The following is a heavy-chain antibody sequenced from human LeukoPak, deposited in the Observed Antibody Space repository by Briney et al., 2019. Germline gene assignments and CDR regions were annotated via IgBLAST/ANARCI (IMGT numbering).Heavy chain of an antibody. CDR1: GFTFSSYS. CDR2: ISSSSSYI. CDR3: ARDRGSSSWYNWFDP. D-gene: IGHD6-13*01. J-gene: IGHJ5*02. V-gene: IGHV3-21*01. Sequence: GGSLRLSCAASGFTFSSYSMNWVRQAPGKWLEWVSSISSSSSYIYYADSVKDRFTTSRDNAKNSLYLQMNSLRAEDTAVYYCARDRGSSSWYNWFDPWGQGTLVTVSS.